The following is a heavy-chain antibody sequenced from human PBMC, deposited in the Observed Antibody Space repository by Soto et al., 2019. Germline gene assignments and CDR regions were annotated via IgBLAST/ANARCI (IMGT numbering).Heavy chain of an antibody. Sequence: WILRLSCAASGFTFSSYWMSWVRQAPGKGLEGVANIKQDGSEKYYADSVKGRFTTSRDNAKNSLYLQMNSLRAEDTAVYYCARECSSITMVWRVMDSWGKGT. CDR1: GFTFSSYW. D-gene: IGHD3-10*01. CDR2: IKQDGSEK. CDR3: ARECSSITMVWRVMDS. V-gene: IGHV3-7*03. J-gene: IGHJ5*01.